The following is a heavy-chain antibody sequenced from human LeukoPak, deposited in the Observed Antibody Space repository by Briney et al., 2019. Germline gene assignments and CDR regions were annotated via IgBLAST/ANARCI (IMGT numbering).Heavy chain of an antibody. D-gene: IGHD6-13*01. CDR1: GFTFSSYG. CDR2: IRYDGSNK. Sequence: PGGSLRLSCAASGFTFSSYGMHWVRQAPGKGLEWVAFIRYDGSNKYYADSVKGRFTISRDNSKDTLYLQMNSLRAEDTAVYYCAKAFYSSSWYYFDHWGQGTLVTVSS. CDR3: AKAFYSSSWYYFDH. J-gene: IGHJ4*02. V-gene: IGHV3-30*02.